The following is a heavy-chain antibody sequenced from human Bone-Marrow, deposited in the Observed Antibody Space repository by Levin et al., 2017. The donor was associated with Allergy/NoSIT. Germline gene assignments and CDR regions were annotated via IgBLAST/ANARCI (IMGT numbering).Heavy chain of an antibody. J-gene: IGHJ4*02. CDR3: ARTFCSRGTCFDY. V-gene: IGHV3-49*03. CDR2: TRVGGTT. CDR1: GFTFRDYA. Sequence: PGGSLRLSCIGSGFTFRDYAMTWFRQAPGKGLEWVGITRVGGTTQYAASVRDRFTVSRDDSRSIAYLQMSSLKTEDTAMYYCARTFCSRGTCFDYWGRGTLVTVSS. D-gene: IGHD2-2*01.